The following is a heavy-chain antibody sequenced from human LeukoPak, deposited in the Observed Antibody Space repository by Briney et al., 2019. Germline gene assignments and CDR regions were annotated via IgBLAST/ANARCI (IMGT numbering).Heavy chain of an antibody. V-gene: IGHV4-59*08. CDR1: GGSISSYY. CDR2: IYYSGST. Sequence: PSETLSLTCTVSGGSISSYYWSWIRQPPGKGLEWIGYIYYSGSTNYNPSLKSRVTISLDTSKSQFSLKLTSVTAADTAVYYCARRRYTSGYLDYWGQGTLVTVSS. J-gene: IGHJ4*02. D-gene: IGHD3-22*01. CDR3: ARRRYTSGYLDY.